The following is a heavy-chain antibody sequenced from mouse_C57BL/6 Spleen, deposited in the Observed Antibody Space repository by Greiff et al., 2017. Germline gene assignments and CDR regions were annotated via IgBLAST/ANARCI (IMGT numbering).Heavy chain of an antibody. D-gene: IGHD2-4*01. CDR3: ARRGYDYPFAY. V-gene: IGHV1-55*01. CDR2: IYPGSGST. J-gene: IGHJ3*01. CDR1: GYTFTSYW. Sequence: QVQLQQSGAELVKPGASVKMSCKASGYTFTSYWITWVKQRPGQGLEWIGDIYPGSGSTNYNEKFKRKATLTVDTSSSTAYMQLSSLTSEDSAVYDCARRGYDYPFAYWGQGTLVTVSA.